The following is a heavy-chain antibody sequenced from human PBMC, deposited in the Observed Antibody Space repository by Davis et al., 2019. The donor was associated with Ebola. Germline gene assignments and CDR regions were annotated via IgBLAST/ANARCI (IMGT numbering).Heavy chain of an antibody. V-gene: IGHV3-30*18. CDR1: GFSFSSYG. CDR3: AKDGSGYSNEY. Sequence: SCAGSGFSFSSYGIHWVRQAPGKGLEWVAVISYDGGHKFYADSVTGRFTISRDNSNNTGYLQTNSLRTEDTAVYYCAKDGSGYSNEYWGQGTEVTVSS. J-gene: IGHJ4*02. CDR2: ISYDGGHK. D-gene: IGHD3-22*01.